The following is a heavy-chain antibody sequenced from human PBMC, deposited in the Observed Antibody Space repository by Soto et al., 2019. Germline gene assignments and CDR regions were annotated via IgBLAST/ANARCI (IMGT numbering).Heavy chain of an antibody. V-gene: IGHV3-7*01. CDR1: EFTFNRYW. D-gene: IGHD6-13*01. CDR3: ATSAAAPGNY. J-gene: IGHJ4*02. CDR2: IKEDGTEK. Sequence: EVQLVESGGALVQPGGSLRLSCVASEFTFNRYWMGWIRQAPGKGLEWVATIKEDGTEKYYVDSVKGRFTISRDNAKNSLYLQMNSLRAEDTAVYYCATSAAAPGNYWGQGTLVTVSS.